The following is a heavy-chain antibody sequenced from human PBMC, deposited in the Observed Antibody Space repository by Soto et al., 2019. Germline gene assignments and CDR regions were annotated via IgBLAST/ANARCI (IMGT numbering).Heavy chain of an antibody. CDR3: ARDLTGDPNY. V-gene: IGHV1-2*02. J-gene: IGHJ4*02. CDR1: GYTFTGSS. Sequence: QVQLVQSGAEVKKPGASVNVSCEASGYTFTGSSIHWVRQAPGQGLEWMGYINPNSGCTIFAQKFQSRVAMTWDTSISTAYMELRRVSSDDTAGYYCARDLTGDPNYWGQGTLVTGSS. CDR2: INPNSGCT. D-gene: IGHD7-27*01.